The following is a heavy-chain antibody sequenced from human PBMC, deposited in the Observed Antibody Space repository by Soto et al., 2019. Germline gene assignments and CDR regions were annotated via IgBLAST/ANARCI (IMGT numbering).Heavy chain of an antibody. CDR3: AKTIVPAAVRPIDY. V-gene: IGHV3-30*18. CDR1: GFTFSRVG. CDR2: ISHDGNIK. D-gene: IGHD2-2*01. Sequence: QVQLVESVGGVVQPGTSLRLSCSVSGFTFSRVGMHWVRQAPGKGLEWVALISHDGNIKYYSDSVRGRFTISRDNSRTTLFLQMNSLGPEDTAIYFCAKTIVPAAVRPIDYWGLGTLVTVSS. J-gene: IGHJ4*02.